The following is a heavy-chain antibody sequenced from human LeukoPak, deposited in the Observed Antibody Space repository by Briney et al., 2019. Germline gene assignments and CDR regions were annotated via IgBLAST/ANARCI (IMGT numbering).Heavy chain of an antibody. CDR2: INHSGST. Sequence: SETLSLTCAVSGGSFSVYYWSWIRQPPGKGLEWIGEINHSGSTNYNPSLKSRVTISVDTSKNQFSLKLSSVTAADTAVYYCARLSGYYGSGSFGYWGQGTLVTVSS. V-gene: IGHV4-34*01. D-gene: IGHD3-10*01. CDR3: ARLSGYYGSGSFGY. CDR1: GGSFSVYY. J-gene: IGHJ4*02.